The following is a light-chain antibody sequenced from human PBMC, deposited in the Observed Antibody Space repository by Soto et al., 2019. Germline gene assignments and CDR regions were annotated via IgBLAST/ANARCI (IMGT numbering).Light chain of an antibody. CDR1: QSVSSD. Sequence: EIVMTQSPATLSVSPGERATLSCRASQSVSSDLAWYHQKPGQAPRLLIYSASTGATGIPARFSGSGSGTEFTLTINSLQSEDFAVYYCQQYNNWPRTFGQGTKVDI. CDR3: QQYNNWPRT. V-gene: IGKV3-15*01. J-gene: IGKJ1*01. CDR2: SAS.